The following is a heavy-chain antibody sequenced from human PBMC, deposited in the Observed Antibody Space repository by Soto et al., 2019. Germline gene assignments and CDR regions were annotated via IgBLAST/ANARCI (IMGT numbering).Heavy chain of an antibody. CDR3: AKDTWFADLSSSYYYYDMDV. CDR2: IYYSGTT. V-gene: IGHV4-31*03. Sequence: SETLSLTCSVSGGSINSRGFYLSWIRQHPGKGLEWIGYIYYSGTTYYNPSLKSRVMISIDTSKNQFSLKLSSVTAADTAVYYCAKDTWFADLSSSYYYYDMDVWGQGTTVTVSS. J-gene: IGHJ6*02. D-gene: IGHD3-10*01. CDR1: GGSINSRGFY.